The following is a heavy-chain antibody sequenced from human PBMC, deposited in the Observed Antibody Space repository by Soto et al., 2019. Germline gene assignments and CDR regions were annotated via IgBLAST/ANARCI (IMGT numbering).Heavy chain of an antibody. V-gene: IGHV3-21*06. CDR1: GFTFSSFS. Sequence: PSETLSLSCAASGFTFSSFSMDWVRHAPGQGLEWVSSISSRGTYVYYADSVKGRFTVSKDNANNVLLLQMNSLRAEDTAVYYCARQVPYSSHRMDVWGQGTTVTVSS. D-gene: IGHD3-22*01. J-gene: IGHJ6*02. CDR3: ARQVPYSSHRMDV. CDR2: ISSRGTYV.